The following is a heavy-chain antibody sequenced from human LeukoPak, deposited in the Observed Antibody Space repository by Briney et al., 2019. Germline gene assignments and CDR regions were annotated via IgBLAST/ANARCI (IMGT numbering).Heavy chain of an antibody. J-gene: IGHJ4*02. V-gene: IGHV3-66*01. CDR1: GFTFSSYG. Sequence: PGGSLRLSCAASGFTFSSYGMHWVRQAPGKGLEWVSVIYSGGRTFYADSVKGRFIISRDNSKNTLFLQMNSLRAEDTAVYYCARDLYYGSGGYYFDYWGQGTLVTVSS. D-gene: IGHD3-10*01. CDR3: ARDLYYGSGGYYFDY. CDR2: IYSGGRT.